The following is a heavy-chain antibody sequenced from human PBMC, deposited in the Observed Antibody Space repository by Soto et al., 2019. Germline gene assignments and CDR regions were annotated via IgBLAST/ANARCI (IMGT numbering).Heavy chain of an antibody. CDR2: IIPIFGTA. Sequence: SVKVSCKASGGTFRSYAISWVRQAPGQGLEWMGGIIPIFGTANYAQKFQGRVTITADESTSTAYMELSSLRSEDTAVYYCARGYYDSSGYAVDYWGQGTLVTVSS. J-gene: IGHJ4*02. CDR1: GGTFRSYA. CDR3: ARGYYDSSGYAVDY. D-gene: IGHD3-22*01. V-gene: IGHV1-69*13.